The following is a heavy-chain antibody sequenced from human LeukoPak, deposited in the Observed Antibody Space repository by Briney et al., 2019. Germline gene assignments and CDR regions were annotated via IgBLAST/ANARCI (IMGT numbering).Heavy chain of an antibody. J-gene: IGHJ4*02. V-gene: IGHV3-53*01. CDR2: IYKDGNT. D-gene: IGHD2-2*01. CDR3: AREATYQLLEYYFDY. Sequence: QAGGSLRLSCAASGFTVSSNYMSWVRQAPGKGLEWVSVIYKDGNTYYTDSVKGRFTISRDNSKNTLYLQMNSPRAEDTAVYYCAREATYQLLEYYFDYWGQGTLVTVSS. CDR1: GFTVSSNY.